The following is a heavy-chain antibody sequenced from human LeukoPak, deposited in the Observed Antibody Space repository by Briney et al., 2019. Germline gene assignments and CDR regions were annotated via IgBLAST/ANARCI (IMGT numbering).Heavy chain of an antibody. Sequence: GGSLRLSCAASGFTVSSNYMSWVRQAPGKGLEWVSAISGSGGSTYYADSVKGRFTISRDNSKNTLYLQMNSLRAEDTAVYYCAKMTSSSSASFWYYYYMDVWGKGTTVTVSS. CDR3: AKMTSSSSASFWYYYYMDV. CDR2: ISGSGGST. D-gene: IGHD6-6*01. V-gene: IGHV3-23*01. CDR1: GFTVSSNY. J-gene: IGHJ6*03.